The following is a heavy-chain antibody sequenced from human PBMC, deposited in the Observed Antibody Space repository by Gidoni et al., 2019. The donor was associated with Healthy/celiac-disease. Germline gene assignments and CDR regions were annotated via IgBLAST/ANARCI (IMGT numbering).Heavy chain of an antibody. J-gene: IGHJ6*02. D-gene: IGHD4-17*01. CDR2: IYYSGST. V-gene: IGHV4-31*03. CDR3: ARDHPHPYGNGYYYYGMDV. CDR1: GGSISSGGYY. Sequence: QVQLQESGPGLVKPSQTLSLTCTVSGGSISSGGYYWSWIRQHPGKGLEWIGYIYYSGSTYYNPSLKSRVTISVDTSKNQFSLKLSSVTAADTAVYYCARDHPHPYGNGYYYYGMDVWGQGTTVTVSS.